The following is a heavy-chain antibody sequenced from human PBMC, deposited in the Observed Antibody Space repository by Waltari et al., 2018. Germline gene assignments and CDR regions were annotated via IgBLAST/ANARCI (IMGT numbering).Heavy chain of an antibody. CDR3: VRGSLNPGFYY. CDR2: TNTDGSFT. V-gene: IGHV3-74*01. Sequence: EVQLVESGGGLVQPGGSLRLSCAVSGFTFSSYWMHWCRQTPGEGLVWLSRTNTDGSFTNYADSVEGRFTMSRDNAKDTVYLQMNSLRAEDTAIYYCVRGSLNPGFYYWGQGTLVTVSS. CDR1: GFTFSSYW. J-gene: IGHJ4*02.